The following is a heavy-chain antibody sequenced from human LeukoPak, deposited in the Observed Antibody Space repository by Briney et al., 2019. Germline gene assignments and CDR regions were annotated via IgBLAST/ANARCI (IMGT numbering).Heavy chain of an antibody. V-gene: IGHV3-33*01. Sequence: PGTSLRLSCAASAFSFSSYGMHWVRQAPGRGREWVALIWYEGSNRYYADSVKGRFTNSRDNSKNTLYLQMNSLRAEDKAVYYCARRADDAFDMWGKGAMGTVS. J-gene: IGHJ3*02. CDR2: IWYEGSNR. CDR3: ARRADDAFDM. CDR1: AFSFSSYG.